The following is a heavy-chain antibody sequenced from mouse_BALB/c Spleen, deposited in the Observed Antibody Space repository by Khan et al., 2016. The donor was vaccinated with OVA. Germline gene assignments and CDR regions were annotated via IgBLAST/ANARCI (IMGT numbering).Heavy chain of an antibody. Sequence: EVQGVESGGGLVKPGGSLKLSCAASGFTFSTYAMSWVRQTPEKRLEWVATISSDGDYTYFPDNVTGRFTISRDNAKNTLCLQMTRLRSEDTAMYYCARSPYGNFAYWGQETLVTVSA. D-gene: IGHD2-1*01. CDR3: ARSPYGNFAY. J-gene: IGHJ3*01. CDR2: ISSDGDYT. CDR1: GFTFSTYA. V-gene: IGHV5-9-3*01.